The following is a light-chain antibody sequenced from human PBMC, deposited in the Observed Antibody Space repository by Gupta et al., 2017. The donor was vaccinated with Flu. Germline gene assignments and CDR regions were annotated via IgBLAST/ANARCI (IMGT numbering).Light chain of an antibody. Sequence: NFILTQPHSVSESPGRTVTISCTRSTGNIAASYGQWYQQRPGSSPAIVSDEHDQRPYGVPDRFSDSIYSSSDSVSITSSGLRTEDESYYYSLSSDPGNAIFGGGTSLTVL. CDR3: LSSDPGNAI. CDR1: TGNIAASY. J-gene: IGLJ2*01. V-gene: IGLV6-57*01. CDR2: EHD.